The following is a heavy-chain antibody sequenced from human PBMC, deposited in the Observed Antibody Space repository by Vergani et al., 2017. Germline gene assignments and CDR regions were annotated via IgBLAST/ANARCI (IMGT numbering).Heavy chain of an antibody. CDR3: AREGGTAAGDNWFDP. V-gene: IGHV3-33*01. CDR2: IWYDGSNK. D-gene: IGHD6-13*01. Sequence: QVQLVESGGGVVQPGRSLRLSCAASGFTFSSYGMHWVRQAPGKGLEWVAVIWYDGSNKQYVDSVKGRFTISRDNSKNTLSLQMNSLRPEDRAVYYCAREGGTAAGDNWFDPWGQGTLVTVSS. CDR1: GFTFSSYG. J-gene: IGHJ5*02.